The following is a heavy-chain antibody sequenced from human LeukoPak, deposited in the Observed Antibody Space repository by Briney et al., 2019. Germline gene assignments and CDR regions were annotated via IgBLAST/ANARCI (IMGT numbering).Heavy chain of an antibody. V-gene: IGHV4-39*01. D-gene: IGHD2-8*01. CDR2: IYYSGSP. J-gene: IGHJ5*02. CDR1: GGSISSNRYY. Sequence: PETLSLTCTVSGGSISSNRYYWGWIRQPPGKGLEWIGSIYYSGSPYYNPSLKSRVTISVDTSKNQFSLKLSSVTAADTAVYYCARLLYCFNGVGFNWFDPWGQGTLVTVSS. CDR3: ARLLYCFNGVGFNWFDP.